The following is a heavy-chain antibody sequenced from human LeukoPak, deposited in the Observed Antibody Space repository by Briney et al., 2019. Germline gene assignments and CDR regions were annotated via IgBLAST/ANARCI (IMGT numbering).Heavy chain of an antibody. CDR1: GGTFSSYA. Sequence: GASVKVSCKASGGTFSSYAISWVRQAPGQGLEWMGRIIPILGIANYAQKFQGRVTITADKSTSTAYMELSSLRSEDTAVYYCARQWFRELESYPFDPWGQGTLVTVSS. D-gene: IGHD3-10*01. CDR2: IIPILGIA. V-gene: IGHV1-69*04. J-gene: IGHJ5*02. CDR3: ARQWFRELESYPFDP.